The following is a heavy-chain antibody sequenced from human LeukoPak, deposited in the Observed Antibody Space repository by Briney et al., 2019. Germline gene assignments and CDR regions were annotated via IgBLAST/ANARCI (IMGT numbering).Heavy chain of an antibody. J-gene: IGHJ5*02. CDR2: INLNSGDT. CDR1: GYTFTAYY. V-gene: IGHV1-2*02. D-gene: IGHD3-10*01. Sequence: ASVKVSCKASGYTFTAYYMHWVRQAPGQGLEWMGWINLNSGDTKYAQTFQGRVTMTTDTSISTAYMELSRLGSDDTAVYFCARNYGSGSFYYFDPWGQGTLVTVSS. CDR3: ARNYGSGSFYYFDP.